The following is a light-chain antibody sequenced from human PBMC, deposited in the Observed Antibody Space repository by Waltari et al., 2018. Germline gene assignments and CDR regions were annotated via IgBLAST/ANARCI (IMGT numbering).Light chain of an antibody. J-gene: IGLJ1*01. CDR1: SLRYYY. Sequence: SSELTQDPVVSVALGQTVRITCQGHSLRYYYANWYHQKPGQAPVLVMYGKQNRPSGIPDRFSGSYSGTTASLIITGAQAEDEGDYYCNSRDSRGHPLVFGTGTKVTVL. V-gene: IGLV3-19*01. CDR2: GKQ. CDR3: NSRDSRGHPLV.